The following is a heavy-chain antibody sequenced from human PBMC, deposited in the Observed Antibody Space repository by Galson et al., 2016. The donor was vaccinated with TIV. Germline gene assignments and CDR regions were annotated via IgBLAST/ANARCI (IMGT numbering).Heavy chain of an antibody. V-gene: IGHV1-18*04. J-gene: IGHJ5*02. CDR3: ARVPGTRVIAATGGWFDP. D-gene: IGHD2-15*01. Sequence: SVKVSCKASGYTFSNYGINWVRQASGQGLEWMGWISPYSGDTNYPQKLRGRVTLTTDTSTSTAYMELRSLISDDTAIYFCARVPGTRVIAATGGWFDPWGHGTLVTVSS. CDR2: ISPYSGDT. CDR1: GYTFSNYG.